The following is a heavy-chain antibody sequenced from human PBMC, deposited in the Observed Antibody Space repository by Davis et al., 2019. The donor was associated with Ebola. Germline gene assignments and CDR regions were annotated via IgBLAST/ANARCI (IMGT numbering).Heavy chain of an antibody. CDR3: ARDRRDGYNPLDY. D-gene: IGHD5-24*01. J-gene: IGHJ4*02. Sequence: GESLKISCAASGFTFSDYYMSWIRQAPGKGLEWVSYISSSGSTIYYADSVKDRFTISRDNAKNSLYLQMNSLRDEDTAVYYCARDRRDGYNPLDYWGQGTLVTVSS. CDR1: GFTFSDYY. V-gene: IGHV3-11*04. CDR2: ISSSGSTI.